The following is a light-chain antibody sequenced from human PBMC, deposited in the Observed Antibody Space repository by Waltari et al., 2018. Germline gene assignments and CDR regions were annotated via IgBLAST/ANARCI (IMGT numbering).Light chain of an antibody. CDR3: AAWDDSLNGWV. Sequence: QSVLTQPPSASGTPGQRVTISCSGSSSNTGGITVNWYQQLPGTAPKLLIYSNNRRPSGVPDRFSGSKSGTSASLAISGLQSEDEADYYCAAWDDSLNGWVFGGGTKLTVL. J-gene: IGLJ3*02. V-gene: IGLV1-44*01. CDR1: SSNTGGIT. CDR2: SNN.